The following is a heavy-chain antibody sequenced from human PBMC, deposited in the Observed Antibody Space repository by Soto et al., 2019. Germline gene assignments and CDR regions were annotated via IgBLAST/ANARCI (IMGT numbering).Heavy chain of an antibody. V-gene: IGHV3-30-3*01. CDR1: GFTFSSYA. J-gene: IGHJ6*02. CDR3: ARDQQQQLGPGYYGMDV. Sequence: QVQLVESGGGVVQPGRSLRLSCAASGFTFSSYAMHWVRQAPGKGLEWVAVISYDGSNKYYADSVKGRFTISRDNSKNTLYLQMNSLRAEDTAVYYCARDQQQQLGPGYYGMDVWGQGTTVTVSS. CDR2: ISYDGSNK. D-gene: IGHD6-13*01.